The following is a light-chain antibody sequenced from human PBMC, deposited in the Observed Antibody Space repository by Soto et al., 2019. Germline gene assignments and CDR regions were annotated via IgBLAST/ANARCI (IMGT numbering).Light chain of an antibody. CDR1: TSDIGGYIY. CDR3: SSFSSSSTLLV. Sequence: QSVLTQPASVSGSPGQSITISCTGTTSDIGGYIYVSWYQQHPGKAPELLIFDVNNRPSGVSDRFSGSKSGNTASLTISGLQAEDEADYFCSSFSSSSTLLVFGTGTKVTVL. CDR2: DVN. V-gene: IGLV2-14*03. J-gene: IGLJ1*01.